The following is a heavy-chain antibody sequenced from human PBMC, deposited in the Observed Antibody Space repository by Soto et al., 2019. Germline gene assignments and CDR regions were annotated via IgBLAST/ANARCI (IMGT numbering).Heavy chain of an antibody. D-gene: IGHD5-12*01. V-gene: IGHV3-23*01. CDR3: AKDRLEHSGYDSGGFDY. CDR1: GFTFSSYA. CDR2: ISGSGGST. Sequence: EVQPLESGGGLVQPGGSLRLSCAASGFTFSSYAMSWVRQAPGKGLEWVSAISGSGGSTYYADSVKGRFTISRDNSKNTLYLQMNSLRAEDTAVYYCAKDRLEHSGYDSGGFDYWGQGTLVTVSS. J-gene: IGHJ4*02.